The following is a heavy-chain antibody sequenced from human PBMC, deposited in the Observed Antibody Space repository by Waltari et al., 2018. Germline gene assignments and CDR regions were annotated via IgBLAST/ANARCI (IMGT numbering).Heavy chain of an antibody. V-gene: IGHV3-48*03. CDR3: ARVEQQLEYYYYGMDV. Sequence: KGRFTISRDNAKNSLYLQMNSLRAEDTAVYYCARVEQQLEYYYYGMDVWGQGTTVTVSS. D-gene: IGHD6-13*01. J-gene: IGHJ6*02.